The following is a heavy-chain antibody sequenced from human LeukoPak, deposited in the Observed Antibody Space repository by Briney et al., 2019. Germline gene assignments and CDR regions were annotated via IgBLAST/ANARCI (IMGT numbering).Heavy chain of an antibody. CDR2: IRSKAHDATP. CDR1: GFTFDNYG. V-gene: IGHV3-49*03. J-gene: IGHJ4*02. Sequence: GGSLRLSCTASGFTFDNYGVSWFRQAPGKGLEWVGFIRSKAHDATPQYGASVKGRFTISRDDSKSIAYLQMSSLNTEDTAVYYCTRLSRYGNRWYYVDYWGQGTLVTVSS. D-gene: IGHD6-13*01. CDR3: TRLSRYGNRWYYVDY.